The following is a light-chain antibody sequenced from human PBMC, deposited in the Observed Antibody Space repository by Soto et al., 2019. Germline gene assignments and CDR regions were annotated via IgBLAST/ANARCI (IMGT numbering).Light chain of an antibody. Sequence: EVVMTQSPATLSVSPGERAILSCRASRSVNNNYLAWYQQKPGQAPRLLIYGVSTRATDTPARFSGSGSGTEFTLMISSLQSEDFAVYYWQQYDNWPITFGQGTRLEIK. CDR2: GVS. J-gene: IGKJ5*01. CDR3: QQYDNWPIT. CDR1: RSVNNN. V-gene: IGKV3-15*01.